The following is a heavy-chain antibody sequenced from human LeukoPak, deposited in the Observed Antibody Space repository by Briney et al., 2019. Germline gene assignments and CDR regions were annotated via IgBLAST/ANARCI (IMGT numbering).Heavy chain of an antibody. J-gene: IGHJ4*02. CDR1: GFTFSSYA. V-gene: IGHV3-23*01. D-gene: IGHD2-8*02. CDR3: TRNQGYCTGGGCYIDY. Sequence: GGSLRLSCAASGFTFSSYAISWVRQAPGKGLEWVSAISKSGDSTYYADSVKGRFTISRDNSKNTIYLQMNSLRAEDTAVYYCTRNQGYCTGGGCYIDYWGQGTLVTVSS. CDR2: ISKSGDST.